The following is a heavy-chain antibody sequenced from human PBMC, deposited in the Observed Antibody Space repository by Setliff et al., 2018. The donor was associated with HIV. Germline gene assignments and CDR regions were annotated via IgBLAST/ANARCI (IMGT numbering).Heavy chain of an antibody. J-gene: IGHJ4*02. V-gene: IGHV4-39*07. D-gene: IGHD5-18*01. CDR1: GGSISSGSYY. CDR3: SNWNTTIDTDS. CDR2: LSPSGTT. Sequence: SETLSLTCTVSGGSISSGSYYWSWIRQPPGKGLEWIGELSPSGTTRPNPSLQSRVIISLDTSKNQFSLKLTSVTAADTALYYCSNWNTTIDTDSWGQGTLVTVSS.